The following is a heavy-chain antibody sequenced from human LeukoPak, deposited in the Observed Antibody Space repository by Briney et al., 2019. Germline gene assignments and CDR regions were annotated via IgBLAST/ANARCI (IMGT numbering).Heavy chain of an antibody. Sequence: ASVKVSCKASGGTFSSYAISWVRQAPGQGLEWMGRIIPILGIANYAQKFQGRVTMTEDTSTDTAYMELSSLRSEDTAVYYCATGRLGYCSGGSCHNWFDPWGQGTLVTVSS. CDR3: ATGRLGYCSGGSCHNWFDP. D-gene: IGHD2-15*01. CDR2: IIPILGIA. CDR1: GGTFSSYA. V-gene: IGHV1-69*04. J-gene: IGHJ5*02.